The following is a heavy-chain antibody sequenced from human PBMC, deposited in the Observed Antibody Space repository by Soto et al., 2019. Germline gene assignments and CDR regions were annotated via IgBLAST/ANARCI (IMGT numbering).Heavy chain of an antibody. Sequence: ASVKVSCKASGYTFTSYDINWVRQATGQGLEWMGWMNPNSGNTGYAQKFQGRVTMTRNTSISTAYMELSSLRSEDTAVYYCAKGRYRFEFSAVAYDYWGQGTLVTVSS. J-gene: IGHJ4*02. D-gene: IGHD6-19*01. CDR1: GYTFTSYD. V-gene: IGHV1-8*01. CDR3: AKGRYRFEFSAVAYDY. CDR2: MNPNSGNT.